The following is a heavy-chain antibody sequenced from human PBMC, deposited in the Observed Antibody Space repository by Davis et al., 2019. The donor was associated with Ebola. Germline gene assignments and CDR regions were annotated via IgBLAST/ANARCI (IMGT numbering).Heavy chain of an antibody. CDR2: TSSSSSHR. J-gene: IGHJ6*02. CDR3: AKDRQSRLLGWLGGYGMDV. CDR1: AFTFSRFG. V-gene: IGHV3-21*01. D-gene: IGHD3-3*01. Sequence: GGSLRLSCAASAFTFSRFGMSWVSQAPGEGLEWVSFTSSSSSHRFYADSVKGRLTIARDNSEQTLHLQMDGLRSDDTAVYYCAKDRQSRLLGWLGGYGMDVWGPGTKVTVSS.